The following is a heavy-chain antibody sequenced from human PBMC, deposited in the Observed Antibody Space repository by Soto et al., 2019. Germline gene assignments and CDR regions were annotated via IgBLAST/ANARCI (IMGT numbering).Heavy chain of an antibody. CDR1: GFTFSSYA. CDR2: ISGSGGST. Sequence: EVQLLESGGGLVQPGGSPRLSCAASGFTFSSYAMSWVRQAPGKGLEWVSAISGSGGSTYYADSVKGRFTISRDNSKNTLYLQMNSLRAEDTAVYYCAKGLVVTPGEYYFDYWGQGTLVTVSS. CDR3: AKGLVVTPGEYYFDY. D-gene: IGHD2-21*02. V-gene: IGHV3-23*01. J-gene: IGHJ4*02.